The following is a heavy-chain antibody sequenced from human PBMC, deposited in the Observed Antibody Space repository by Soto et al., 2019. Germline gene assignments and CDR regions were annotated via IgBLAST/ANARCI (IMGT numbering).Heavy chain of an antibody. J-gene: IGHJ4*02. V-gene: IGHV3-30*18. CDR3: AKDIINDSTGFFDY. Sequence: QVQLVESGGGVVQPGKSLRLSCAAAGFSFSSYAIHWVRQAPGKVLAWGAVIWPDGNNKYYAESVKGRFTISRNNTKNTLYLQMNSMRAEATVVYYCAKDIINDSTGFFDYWGQGTLVTVSS. D-gene: IGHD3-22*01. CDR2: IWPDGNNK. CDR1: GFSFSSYA.